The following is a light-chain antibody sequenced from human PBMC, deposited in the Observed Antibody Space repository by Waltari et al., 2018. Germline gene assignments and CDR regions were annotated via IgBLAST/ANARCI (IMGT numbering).Light chain of an antibody. CDR1: SSDVGGYNY. V-gene: IGLV2-14*01. CDR2: EVS. Sequence: QSALTQPASVSGSPGQSITISCTGSSSDVGGYNYVSGFQQHPGKAPKLTIYEVSNRPSGVSDRFSGSKSGNTASLTISGLQPEDEADYYCSSYTSSTTVVFGGGTKLTVL. J-gene: IGLJ2*01. CDR3: SSYTSSTTVV.